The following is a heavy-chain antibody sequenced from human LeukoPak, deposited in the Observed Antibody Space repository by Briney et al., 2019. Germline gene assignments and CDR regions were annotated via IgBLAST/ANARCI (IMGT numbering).Heavy chain of an antibody. CDR3: AREVDPTFDY. Sequence: GGSLRLSCAASGFTFSSYSMNWVRQAPGKGLEWVSSITSSSTYIYYADSVKGRFTTSRDNAKNSLYLQMNSLRAEDTAVYYCAREVDPTFDYWGQGTLVTVSS. V-gene: IGHV3-21*01. CDR2: ITSSSTYI. CDR1: GFTFSSYS. J-gene: IGHJ4*02.